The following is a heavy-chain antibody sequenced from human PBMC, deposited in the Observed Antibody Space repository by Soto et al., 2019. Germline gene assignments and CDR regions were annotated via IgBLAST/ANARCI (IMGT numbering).Heavy chain of an antibody. J-gene: IGHJ6*02. CDR2: IWYDGSNK. Sequence: GGSLRLSCAASGFTFSSYGMHWVRQAPGKGLEWVAVIWYDGSNKYYADSVKGRFTISRDNSKNTLYLQMNSLRAEDTAVYYCGRDTEWELLKGYYYYYGMDVWGQGTTVTVSS. D-gene: IGHD1-26*01. CDR1: GFTFSSYG. CDR3: GRDTEWELLKGYYYYYGMDV. V-gene: IGHV3-33*01.